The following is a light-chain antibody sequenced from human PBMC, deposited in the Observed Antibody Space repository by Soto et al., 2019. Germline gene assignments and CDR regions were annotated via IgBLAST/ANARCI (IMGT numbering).Light chain of an antibody. J-gene: IGLJ3*02. CDR1: SSNIGSNT. Sequence: QSVLTQPPSASGTPGQIVAISCSGSSSNIGSNTVTWYQQLPGTAPKLLIYSTSQRSSGVPGRFSGSKSGASASLSISGLQSEDEADYYCAAWDDSLRGWVFGGGTKLTVL. CDR2: STS. V-gene: IGLV1-44*01. CDR3: AAWDDSLRGWV.